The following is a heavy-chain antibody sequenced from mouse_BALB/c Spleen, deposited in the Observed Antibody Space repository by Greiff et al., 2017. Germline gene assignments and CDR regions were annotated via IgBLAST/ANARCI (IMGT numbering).Heavy chain of an antibody. CDR2: ISYSGST. J-gene: IGHJ2*01. D-gene: IGHD3-2*01. Sequence: EVQVVESGPSLVKPSQTLSLTCSVTGDSITSGYWNWIRKFPGNKLEYMGYISYSGSTYYNPSLKSRISITRDTSKNQYYLQLNSVTTEDTATYYCARRQLGPPYYFDYWGQGTTLTVSS. V-gene: IGHV3-8*02. CDR1: GDSITSGY. CDR3: ARRQLGPPYYFDY.